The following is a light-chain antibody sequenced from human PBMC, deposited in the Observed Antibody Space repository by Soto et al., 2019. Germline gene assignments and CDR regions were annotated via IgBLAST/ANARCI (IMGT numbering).Light chain of an antibody. Sequence: QCVLTQPPSVSGAPGQRVNIACTGSTSNIGADYDVHSYQQLPGTAPKLLIYGSSDRPSGVPDRLSGSKSGTPASLAITGLQAEDEPDYYCKSYDTSLINYVFGTGTKVTVL. V-gene: IGLV1-40*01. CDR3: KSYDTSLINYV. CDR2: GSS. J-gene: IGLJ1*01. CDR1: TSNIGADYD.